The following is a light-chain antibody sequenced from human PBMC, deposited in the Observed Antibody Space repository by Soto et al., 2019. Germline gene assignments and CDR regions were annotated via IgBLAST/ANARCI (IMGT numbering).Light chain of an antibody. CDR1: QSISSY. J-gene: IGKJ1*01. Sequence: DIQMTQSPSSLSASVGDRVTITCRASQSISSYLNWYQQKPGKAPKLLIYAASSLQSGVPSRFSGSGSGTDFTLTISSLQPEDFATYYCQQSYSTPPTFGQGTKG. CDR3: QQSYSTPPT. V-gene: IGKV1-39*01. CDR2: AAS.